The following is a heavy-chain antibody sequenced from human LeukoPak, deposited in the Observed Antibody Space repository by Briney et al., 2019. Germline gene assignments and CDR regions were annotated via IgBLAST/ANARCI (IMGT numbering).Heavy chain of an antibody. CDR2: INPNSGGT. J-gene: IGHJ4*02. CDR3: AREGLAAAGTGEVEY. D-gene: IGHD6-13*01. Sequence: ASVKVSCKASGYTFTDYYMNWVRQAPGQGLEWMGWINPNSGGTKYAQKFQGRVTMTRDTSISTAYMELSRLRSDDTAVYYCAREGLAAAGTGEVEYWGQGTLVTVSS. V-gene: IGHV1-2*02. CDR1: GYTFTDYY.